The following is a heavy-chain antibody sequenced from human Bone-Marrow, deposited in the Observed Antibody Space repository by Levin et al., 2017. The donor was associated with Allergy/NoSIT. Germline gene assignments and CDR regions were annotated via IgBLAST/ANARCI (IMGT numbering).Heavy chain of an antibody. V-gene: IGHV3-23*01. J-gene: IGHJ6*02. CDR3: SDVMDA. CDR1: GFTFSSYA. Sequence: GGSLRLSCAASGFTFSSYAMNWVRQAPGEGLERVSGISDSGDQTFYAESVMGRFTISRDNSNNMVYLQMDSLRAEDTALYFCSDVMDAWGQGTTVTV. CDR2: ISDSGDQT.